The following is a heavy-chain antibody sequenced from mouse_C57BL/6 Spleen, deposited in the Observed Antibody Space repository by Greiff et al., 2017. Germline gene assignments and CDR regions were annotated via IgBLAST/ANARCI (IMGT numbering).Heavy chain of an antibody. Sequence: QVQLQQSGAELVRPGASVTLSCKASGYTFTDYEMPWVKQTPVHGLEWIGAIDPETGGTAYNQKFKGMAILTADKSSSTAYMELRSLTSEDSAVYYCTRPSPVEGFAYWGQGTLVTVSA. V-gene: IGHV1-15*01. CDR2: IDPETGGT. CDR1: GYTFTDYE. D-gene: IGHD6-1*01. J-gene: IGHJ3*01. CDR3: TRPSPVEGFAY.